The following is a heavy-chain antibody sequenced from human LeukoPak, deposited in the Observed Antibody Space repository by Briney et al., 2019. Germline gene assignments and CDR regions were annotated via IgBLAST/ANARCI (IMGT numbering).Heavy chain of an antibody. V-gene: IGHV4-4*07. CDR1: GGSINNYY. J-gene: IGHJ4*02. D-gene: IGHD3-10*01. CDR3: ARGNNYGSFNDF. CDR2: IYSSGST. Sequence: SETLSLTCTVSGGSINNYYWSWIRQAAGKGLEWIGRIYSSGSTKTNPSLKSRVTMSVDMSKNQFSLRLSSVTAADTAVYYCARGNNYGSFNDFWGQGTLVTVSS.